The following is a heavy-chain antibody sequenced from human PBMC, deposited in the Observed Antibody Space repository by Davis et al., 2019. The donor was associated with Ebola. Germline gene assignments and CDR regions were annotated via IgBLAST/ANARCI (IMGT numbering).Heavy chain of an antibody. CDR1: GGSISTYY. CDR2: IYYSGST. V-gene: IGHV4-59*01. D-gene: IGHD1-7*01. CDR3: ARATWNYGAYYFDY. J-gene: IGHJ4*02. Sequence: PSETLSLTCTVSGGSISTYYWSWIRQPPGKGLEWIGYIYYSGSTTYNPSLKSRVTISVDTSKNQFSLRLSSVTAADTAVYYCARATWNYGAYYFDYWGQGTLVTVSS.